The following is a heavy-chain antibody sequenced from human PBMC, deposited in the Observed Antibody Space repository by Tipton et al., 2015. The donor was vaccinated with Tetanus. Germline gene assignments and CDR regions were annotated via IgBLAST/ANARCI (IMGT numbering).Heavy chain of an antibody. D-gene: IGHD3-22*01. Sequence: LSLTCAVSSGSLSGHFWSWVRQAPGKGLEWVSSISSGSTYIYYADSVKGRFTISRDNAKNSLYLLMDSLRAEDTAVYYCARDQIVEQATRDHDYGVDVWGQGTTVTVSS. CDR2: ISSGSTYI. CDR1: SGSLSGHF. J-gene: IGHJ6*02. CDR3: ARDQIVEQATRDHDYGVDV. V-gene: IGHV3-21*01.